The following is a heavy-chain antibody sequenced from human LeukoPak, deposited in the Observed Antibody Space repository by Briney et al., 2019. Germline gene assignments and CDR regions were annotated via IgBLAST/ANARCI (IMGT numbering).Heavy chain of an antibody. CDR1: GGTFSSYA. D-gene: IGHD2-2*01. V-gene: IGHV1-69*05. CDR2: IIPIFGTA. Sequence: GASVKVSCKASGGTFSSYAISWVRQAPGQGLEWMGGIIPIFGTANYAQKFQGRVTITTDESTSTAYMELSSLRSEDTAVYYCARVRCGSTSCYSISWFDPWGQGTLVTVSS. J-gene: IGHJ5*02. CDR3: ARVRCGSTSCYSISWFDP.